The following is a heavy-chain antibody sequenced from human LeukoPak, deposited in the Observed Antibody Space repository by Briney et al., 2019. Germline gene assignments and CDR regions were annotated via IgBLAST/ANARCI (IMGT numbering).Heavy chain of an antibody. CDR1: GYTFTSYY. CDR2: INPSGDPT. J-gene: IGHJ6*03. CDR3: ARDGAFGYYYYYYMDV. V-gene: IGHV1-46*01. D-gene: IGHD3-10*01. Sequence: ASVKVSCKASGYTFTSYYMHWVRQAPGQGLEWVGIINPSGDPTTYAQKFQGRVTMTRDMSTSTVYMELSSLRSEDTAVYYCARDGAFGYYYYYYMDVWGKGTTVTVSS.